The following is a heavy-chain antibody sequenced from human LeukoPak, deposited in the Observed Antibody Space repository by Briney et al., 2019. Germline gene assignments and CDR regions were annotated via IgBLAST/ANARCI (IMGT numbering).Heavy chain of an antibody. CDR1: VCTFSSYA. CDR3: ARIVGATTWGYYFDY. V-gene: IGHV1-69*13. Sequence: SVTVSCKASVCTFSSYAISGVRQAPGQGLEWMGGIIPIFGTANYAQKCQGRVTITADESTSTAYMELSSLRTEDTAVYYYARIVGATTWGYYFDYWGQGTLVTVSS. D-gene: IGHD1-26*01. CDR2: IIPIFGTA. J-gene: IGHJ4*02.